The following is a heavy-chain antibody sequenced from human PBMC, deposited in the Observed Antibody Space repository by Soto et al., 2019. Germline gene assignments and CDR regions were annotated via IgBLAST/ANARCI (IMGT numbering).Heavy chain of an antibody. CDR2: IYYSGIT. CDR1: GGSVSSGSYY. CDR3: ARVKCSGGSCDKPFDY. V-gene: IGHV4-61*01. Sequence: SETLSLTCTVSGGSVSSGSYYWSWIRQPPGKGLEWIGYIYYSGITSYNLSLKSRATISLDTSKNQFSLKLNSVTAADTAVYYCARVKCSGGSCDKPFDYWGQGTLVTVSS. J-gene: IGHJ4*02. D-gene: IGHD2-15*01.